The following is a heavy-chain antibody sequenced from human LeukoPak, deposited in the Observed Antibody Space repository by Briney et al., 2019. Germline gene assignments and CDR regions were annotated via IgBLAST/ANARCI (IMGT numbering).Heavy chain of an antibody. D-gene: IGHD3-22*01. CDR3: ARGLNYYDSSGYYYNWFDP. V-gene: IGHV1-18*01. CDR1: GYTFTSYG. J-gene: IGHJ5*02. CDR2: ISTYNGNT. Sequence: ASVKVSCKASGYTFTSYGISWVRQAPGQGLEWMGWISTYNGNTNYAQKFQGRVTITRDTSASTAYMELSSLRSEDTAVYYCARGLNYYDSSGYYYNWFDPWGQGTLVTVSS.